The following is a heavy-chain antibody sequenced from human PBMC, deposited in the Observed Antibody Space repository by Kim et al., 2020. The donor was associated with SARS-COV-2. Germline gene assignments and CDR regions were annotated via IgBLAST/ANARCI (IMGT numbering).Heavy chain of an antibody. CDR1: GGSISSYY. CDR3: ARTPPYVVVLMVYGDAFDI. CDR2: IYTSGST. D-gene: IGHD2-8*01. Sequence: SETLSLTCTVSGGSISSYYWSWIRQPAGKGLEWIGRIYTSGSTNYNPSLKSRVTMSVDTSKNQFSLKLSSVTAADTAVYYCARTPPYVVVLMVYGDAFDIWGQGTMVTVSS. V-gene: IGHV4-4*07. J-gene: IGHJ3*02.